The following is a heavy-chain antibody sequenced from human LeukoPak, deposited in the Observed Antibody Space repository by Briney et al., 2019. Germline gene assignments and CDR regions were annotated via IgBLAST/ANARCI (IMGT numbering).Heavy chain of an antibody. CDR3: ARGPSSNWSGLDF. D-gene: IGHD6-13*01. CDR2: ISPTGSTT. Sequence: GGSLRLSCAASGFSFSGHWMHWARQLPGKGLVWVSRISPTGSTTSYADSVKGRLTVSRDNAKNTLYLQVNNLRAEDTAVYYCARGPSSNWSGLDFWGQGTLLTVSS. V-gene: IGHV3-74*01. J-gene: IGHJ4*02. CDR1: GFSFSGHW.